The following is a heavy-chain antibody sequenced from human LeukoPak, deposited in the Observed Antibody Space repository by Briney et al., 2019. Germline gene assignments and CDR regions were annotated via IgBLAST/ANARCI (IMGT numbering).Heavy chain of an antibody. J-gene: IGHJ4*02. Sequence: GGSLRLSCAASGFTVSSNYMSWVRQAPGKGLEWVANIKQDGSEKYYVDSVKGRFTISRDNAKNSLYLQMNSLRAEDTAVYYCARRQLWSESPFDYWGQGTLVTVSS. CDR1: GFTVSSNY. V-gene: IGHV3-7*01. D-gene: IGHD5-18*01. CDR2: IKQDGSEK. CDR3: ARRQLWSESPFDY.